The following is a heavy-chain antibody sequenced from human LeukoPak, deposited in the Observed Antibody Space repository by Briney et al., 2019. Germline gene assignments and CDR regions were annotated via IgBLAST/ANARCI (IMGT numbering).Heavy chain of an antibody. CDR1: GFTFNVYG. D-gene: IGHD3-16*01. Sequence: GKSLRLSCAASGFTFNVYGMHWVRQAPGKGLEWLAFISFDGTNTYYADSVKGRFTISRDNSKYTVNLQMSSLSADDMAVYFCARATSYYDNSASGYWGQGTLVTVSS. J-gene: IGHJ4*02. CDR3: ARATSYYDNSASGY. CDR2: ISFDGTNT. V-gene: IGHV3-30*03.